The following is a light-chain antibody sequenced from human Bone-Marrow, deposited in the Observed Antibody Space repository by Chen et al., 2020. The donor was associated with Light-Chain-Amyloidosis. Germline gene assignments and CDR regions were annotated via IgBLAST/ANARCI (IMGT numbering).Light chain of an antibody. J-gene: IGKJ4*01. Sequence: DIVMTTSPDSLAVSLGERATINCKSRQRVLSNSNNKDYLAWYQQKPGQPPNLLIYWASTRESGVPDRFSGSGSGTDFTLTISSLQPEDFAMYYCQQYGTSPLTFGGGIKVEIK. V-gene: IGKV4-1*01. CDR3: QQYGTSPLT. CDR1: QRVLSNSNNKDY. CDR2: WAS.